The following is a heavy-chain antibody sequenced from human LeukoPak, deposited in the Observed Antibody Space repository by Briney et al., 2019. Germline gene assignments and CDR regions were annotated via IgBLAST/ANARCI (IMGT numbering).Heavy chain of an antibody. D-gene: IGHD6-13*01. CDR2: FDPEDGET. J-gene: IGHJ4*02. Sequence: GASVKVSCKASGYTFTSYGISWVRQAPGKGLEWMGGFDPEDGETIYAQKFQGRVTMTEDTSTDTAYMELSSLRSEDTAVYYCATDAGDLAAAGTGLYDYWGQGTLVTVSS. V-gene: IGHV1-24*01. CDR3: ATDAGDLAAAGTGLYDY. CDR1: GYTFTSYG.